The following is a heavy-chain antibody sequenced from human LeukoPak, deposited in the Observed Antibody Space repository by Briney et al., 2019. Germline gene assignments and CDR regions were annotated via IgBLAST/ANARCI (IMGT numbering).Heavy chain of an antibody. CDR1: GFTFSSYA. CDR3: ARDHYYDSSGYYYVFDY. CDR2: ISYDGSNK. Sequence: PGGSLRLSCAASGFTFSSYAMHWVRQAPGKGLEWVAVISYDGSNKYYADSVKGRFTISRDNSENTLYLQMNSLRAEDTAVYYCARDHYYDSSGYYYVFDYWGQGTLVTVSS. J-gene: IGHJ4*02. D-gene: IGHD3-22*01. V-gene: IGHV3-30*04.